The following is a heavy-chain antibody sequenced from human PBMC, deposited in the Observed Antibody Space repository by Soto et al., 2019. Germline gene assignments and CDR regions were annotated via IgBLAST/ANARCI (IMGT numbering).Heavy chain of an antibody. CDR3: ARADDYVWGSYRFAFDY. V-gene: IGHV1-69*01. CDR2: IIPIFGTA. Sequence: QVQLVQSGAEVKKPGSSVKVSCKAYGDTFSSDAISWVRQAPGQGLEWMGGIIPIFGTANYAQKFQGRVTITADESTSTAYMELSSLRSEDTAVYYCARADDYVWGSYRFAFDYWGQGTLVTDSS. CDR1: GDTFSSDA. D-gene: IGHD3-16*02. J-gene: IGHJ4*02.